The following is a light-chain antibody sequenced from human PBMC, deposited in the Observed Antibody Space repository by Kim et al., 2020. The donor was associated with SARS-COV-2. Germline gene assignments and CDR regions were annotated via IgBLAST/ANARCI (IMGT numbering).Light chain of an antibody. Sequence: LSPAERAALSCRASQSVVTDLAWYQQKPGQPPRLLIYDTSNRASGIPARFSGSGSGTDFTLTISSLEPEDVAIYYCLQRWRWPLTFGGGTKVDIK. CDR2: DTS. CDR1: QSVVTD. V-gene: IGKV3-11*01. J-gene: IGKJ4*01. CDR3: LQRWRWPLT.